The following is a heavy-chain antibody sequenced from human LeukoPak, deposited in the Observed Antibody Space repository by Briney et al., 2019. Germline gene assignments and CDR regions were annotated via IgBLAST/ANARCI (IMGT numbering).Heavy chain of an antibody. CDR2: VSDTGST. Sequence: KPSETLSLTCTVSGSSISTYYWSWVRQPPGKGLEWIGCVSDTGSTNYSPSLKSRVTISVDTSKNQFSLELNSVTAPDTAVYYCGRLDYYESGKTDSWGQGILVTVSS. CDR3: GRLDYYESGKTDS. V-gene: IGHV4-59*08. J-gene: IGHJ4*02. D-gene: IGHD3-10*01. CDR1: GSSISTYY.